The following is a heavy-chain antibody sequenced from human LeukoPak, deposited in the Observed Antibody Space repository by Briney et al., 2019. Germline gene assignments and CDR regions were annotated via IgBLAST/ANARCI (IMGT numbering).Heavy chain of an antibody. CDR3: ARSDKMYV. V-gene: IGHV1-46*01. J-gene: IGHJ6*02. CDR2: INPREAST. CDR1: GYTLTSYH. Sequence: ASVTVSCKPSGYTLTSYHIHWVRQVPGQGREWMGVINPREASTDHAQKFQDRVSLHRDTSPRTVYMDLSRLRCEDTAVYYCARSDKMYVSGQGTTVTVSS.